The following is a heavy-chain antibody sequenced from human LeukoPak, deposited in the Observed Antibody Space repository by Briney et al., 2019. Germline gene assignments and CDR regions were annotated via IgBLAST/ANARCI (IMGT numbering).Heavy chain of an antibody. CDR3: AREDGGYSYGYLYYFDY. Sequence: GASVKVSCKASGYTFTGYYMHWVRQAPGQGLEWMGWINPNSGGTNYAHKFQGRVTMTRDTSISTAYMELSRLRSDDTAVYYCAREDGGYSYGYLYYFDYWGQGTLVTVSS. CDR2: INPNSGGT. J-gene: IGHJ4*02. D-gene: IGHD5-18*01. V-gene: IGHV1-2*07. CDR1: GYTFTGYY.